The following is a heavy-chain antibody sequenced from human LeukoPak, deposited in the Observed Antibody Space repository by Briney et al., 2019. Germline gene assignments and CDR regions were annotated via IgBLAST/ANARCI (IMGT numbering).Heavy chain of an antibody. V-gene: IGHV1-2*02. J-gene: IGHJ5*02. CDR2: INPNSGGT. D-gene: IGHD6-13*01. CDR1: GYTFTGYY. CDR3: ARIAAAGTLWFDP. Sequence: ASVKVSCKASGYTFTGYYMHWVRQAPGQGLEWMGWINPNSGGTNYAQKFQGRVTMTRDTSISTAYMELSRLRSDDTAVYYCARIAAAGTLWFDPWGQGTLATVSS.